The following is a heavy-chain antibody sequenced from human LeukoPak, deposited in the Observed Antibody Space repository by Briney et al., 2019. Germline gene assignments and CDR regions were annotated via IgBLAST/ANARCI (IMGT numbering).Heavy chain of an antibody. D-gene: IGHD3-22*01. J-gene: IGHJ4*02. CDR2: ISAYSGDT. V-gene: IGHV1-18*01. Sequence: GASVKVSCKASGYTFTSYGISWVRQAPGQGLEWMGWISAYSGDTNYAQNLQGRVTMTRNTSISTAYMELSSLRSEDTAVYYCARGHRERYYDSSGYYYYFDYWGQGTLVTVSS. CDR1: GYTFTSYG. CDR3: ARGHRERYYDSSGYYYYFDY.